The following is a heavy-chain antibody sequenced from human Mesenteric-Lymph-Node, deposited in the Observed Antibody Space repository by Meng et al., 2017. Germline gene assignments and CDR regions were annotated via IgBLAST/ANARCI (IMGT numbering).Heavy chain of an antibody. CDR3: ARDAHIVVVTARPDAFDI. CDR1: GFTFSSYE. J-gene: IGHJ3*02. CDR2: ISSSGSTI. V-gene: IGHV3-48*03. D-gene: IGHD2-21*02. Sequence: GGSLRLSCAASGFTFSSYEMNWVRQAPGKGLEWVSYISSSGSTIYYADSVKGRFTISRDNAKNSLYLQMNSLRAEDTAVYYCARDAHIVVVTARPDAFDIWGQGTMVTVSS.